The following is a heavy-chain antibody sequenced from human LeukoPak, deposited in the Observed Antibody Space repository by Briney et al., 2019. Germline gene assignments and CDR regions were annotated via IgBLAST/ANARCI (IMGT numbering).Heavy chain of an antibody. CDR2: INHSGST. V-gene: IGHV4-34*01. J-gene: IGHJ6*03. Sequence: SETLSLTCAVYGGFFSGYYWSWIRQPPGKGLEWIGEINHSGSTNYNPSLKSRVTISVDTSKNQFSLKLSSVTAADTAVYYCARHSPRYVWGSYRSNYMDVWGKGTTVTISS. CDR1: GGFFSGYY. D-gene: IGHD3-16*02. CDR3: ARHSPRYVWGSYRSNYMDV.